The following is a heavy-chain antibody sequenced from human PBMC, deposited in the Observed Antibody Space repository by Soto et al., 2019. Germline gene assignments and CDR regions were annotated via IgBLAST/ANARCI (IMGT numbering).Heavy chain of an antibody. Sequence: QVQLVESGGGVVQPGRSLRLSCAASGFTFSSYGMHWVRQAPGKGLEWVAVIWYDGSNKYYADSVKGRFTISRDNSKNTLYLQMNSLRAEDTAVYYCARHGYNYGGGYFDYWGQGTLVTVSS. V-gene: IGHV3-33*01. CDR3: ARHGYNYGGGYFDY. D-gene: IGHD5-18*01. J-gene: IGHJ4*02. CDR2: IWYDGSNK. CDR1: GFTFSSYG.